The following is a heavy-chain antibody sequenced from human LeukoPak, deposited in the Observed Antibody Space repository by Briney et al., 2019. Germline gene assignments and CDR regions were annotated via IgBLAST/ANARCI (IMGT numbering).Heavy chain of an antibody. CDR2: IYYSGST. Sequence: SETLSLTCTVSGGSIGSGDYYWSWIRQHPEKGLEWIGYIYYSGSTYYNPSLKSRVTISGDTSKNQFSLELSSVTAADTAVYYCARGSDIVATIWFDPWGQGILVTVSS. V-gene: IGHV4-31*03. J-gene: IGHJ5*02. CDR1: GGSIGSGDYY. D-gene: IGHD5-12*01. CDR3: ARGSDIVATIWFDP.